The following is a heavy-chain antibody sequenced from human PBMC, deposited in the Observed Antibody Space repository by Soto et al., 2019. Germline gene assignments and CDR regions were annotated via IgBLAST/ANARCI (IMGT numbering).Heavy chain of an antibody. CDR2: ITPILGEA. Sequence: QVQLVQSGAEVKKPGSSVKLSCKASGDNFGSYSLSWMRQAPGQGLEWMGRITPILGEANSAQKFQDRVTITADRFTNIAYMEMSRLRSEDTAVYYCAREFIEVAVFESWGQGTLVTVSS. V-gene: IGHV1-69*08. CDR1: GDNFGSYS. D-gene: IGHD6-19*01. J-gene: IGHJ4*02. CDR3: AREFIEVAVFES.